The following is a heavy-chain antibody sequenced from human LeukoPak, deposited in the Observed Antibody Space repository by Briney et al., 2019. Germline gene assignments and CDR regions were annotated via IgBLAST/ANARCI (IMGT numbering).Heavy chain of an antibody. CDR2: INSDGSST. CDR1: GFTFSSYW. CDR3: AGVGRYVPFDY. V-gene: IGHV3-74*01. J-gene: IGHJ4*02. D-gene: IGHD5-12*01. Sequence: GGSLRLSCAASGFTFSSYWMHWVRQAPGKGLVWVSRINSDGSSTSYADSVKGRFTISRDNAKNTLYLQMNSLRAEDTAVYYCAGVGRYVPFDYWGQGTLVTVSS.